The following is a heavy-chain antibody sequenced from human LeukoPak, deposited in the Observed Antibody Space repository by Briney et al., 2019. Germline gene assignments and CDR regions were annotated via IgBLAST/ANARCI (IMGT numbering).Heavy chain of an antibody. CDR3: ATSTSDTAMDQFDY. V-gene: IGHV4-39*07. D-gene: IGHD5-18*01. Sequence: PSETMSLTCTVSGGSISSSSYYWGWIRQPPGKGLEWIGSIYYSGSTYYNPSLKSRVTISVDTSKNQFSLKLSSVTAADTAVYYCATSTSDTAMDQFDYWGQGTLVTVSS. CDR2: IYYSGST. CDR1: GGSISSSSYY. J-gene: IGHJ4*02.